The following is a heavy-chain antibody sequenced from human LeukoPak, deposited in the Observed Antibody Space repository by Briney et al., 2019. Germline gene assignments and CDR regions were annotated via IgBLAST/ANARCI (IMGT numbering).Heavy chain of an antibody. D-gene: IGHD5-18*01. CDR1: GFTFSTHA. CDR2: IWYDGSNK. CDR3: ARDFYGGGYSYGSYYYYGMDV. J-gene: IGHJ6*04. V-gene: IGHV3-33*08. Sequence: PGGSLRLSCAASGFTFSTHAMSWVRQAPGKGLEWVAVIWYDGSNKYYADSVKGRFTISRDNSKNTLYLQMNSLRAEDTAVYYCARDFYGGGYSYGSYYYYGMDVWGKGTTVTVSS.